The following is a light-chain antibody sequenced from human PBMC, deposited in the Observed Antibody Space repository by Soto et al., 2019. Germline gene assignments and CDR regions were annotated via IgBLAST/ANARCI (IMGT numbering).Light chain of an antibody. J-gene: IGKJ5*01. CDR3: QQYHKWPPIT. CDR1: QSVDGY. CDR2: GAS. V-gene: IGKV3-15*01. Sequence: EVVMTQSPATLSVSLGESATLSCSASQSVDGYLAWYQQKPGQAPRLLIYGASTRATGVTARFRGGGSGTEFTLTISRLQSEDSAVYSCQQYHKWPPITFGQGKRLEIK.